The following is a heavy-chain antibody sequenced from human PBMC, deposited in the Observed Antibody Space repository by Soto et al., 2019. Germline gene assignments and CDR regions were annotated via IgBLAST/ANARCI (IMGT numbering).Heavy chain of an antibody. CDR1: GGSISSYY. CDR3: VRRFYYYGMDV. D-gene: IGHD3-3*01. V-gene: IGHV4-59*01. Sequence: SETLSLTCSVSGGSISSYYWSWIRQPPGKALEWIGYISYSGSTKYNPSLKSRVTMSVDTSKNQFSLKLSSVTAADTAVYYCVRRFYYYGMDVWGQGTTVTVSS. J-gene: IGHJ6*02. CDR2: ISYSGST.